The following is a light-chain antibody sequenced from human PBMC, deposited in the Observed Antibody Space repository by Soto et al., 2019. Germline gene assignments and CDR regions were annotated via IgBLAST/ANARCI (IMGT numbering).Light chain of an antibody. CDR1: RDISNS. CDR2: GAS. V-gene: IGKV1-12*01. Sequence: DIQMTQSPSAVSASVGDRLTITCRASRDISNSLAWYQQTPGTAPKLLLRGASSLHRGVPSRFTGGGAGTEFTLTIRSLQPEDFATYYCQQTSAFPRTFGHGTPVDVK. J-gene: IGKJ3*01. CDR3: QQTSAFPRT.